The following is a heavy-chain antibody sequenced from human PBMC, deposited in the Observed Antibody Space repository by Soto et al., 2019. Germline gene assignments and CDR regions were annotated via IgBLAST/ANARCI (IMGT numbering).Heavy chain of an antibody. CDR2: ISSSSSYI. J-gene: IGHJ4*02. CDR3: ARASSGSYYIPSF. CDR1: GFTFSSYS. V-gene: IGHV3-21*01. D-gene: IGHD3-10*01. Sequence: EVQLVESGGGLVKPGGSLRLSCAASGFTFSSYSINWVRQAPGKGLEWVSSISSSSSYIYYADSVKGRFTISRDNAKNSLYLQMNSLRAEDTAVYYCARASSGSYYIPSFWGQGTLVTVSS.